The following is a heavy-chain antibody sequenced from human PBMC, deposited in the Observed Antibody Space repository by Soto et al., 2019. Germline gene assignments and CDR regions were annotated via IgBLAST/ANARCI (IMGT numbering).Heavy chain of an antibody. CDR1: GFSLSTNGMG. J-gene: IGHJ4*02. Sequence: QITVKESGLTLVKPTQTLTLTCTFSGFSLSTNGMGVGWIRQSPGKALEWLALIYWDDDKRYSPSLRSRLTIPKDTSKNQVDLTMTNMDPVDTATYSCARLTRGVYDLDRLWEKFDYWGQGTVVTVSS. CDR2: IYWDDDK. CDR3: ARLTRGVYDLDRLWEKFDY. V-gene: IGHV2-5*02. D-gene: IGHD5-12*01.